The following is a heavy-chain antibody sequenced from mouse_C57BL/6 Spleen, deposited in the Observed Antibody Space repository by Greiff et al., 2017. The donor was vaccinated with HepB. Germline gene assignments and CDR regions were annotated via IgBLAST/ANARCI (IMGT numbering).Heavy chain of an antibody. CDR3: AREEGGAMDY. J-gene: IGHJ4*01. V-gene: IGHV1-52*01. CDR2: IDPSDSET. CDR1: GYTFTSYW. Sequence: QVQLQQPGAELVRPGSSVKLSCKASGYTFTSYWMHWVKQRPIQGLEWIGNIDPSDSETHYNQKFKDKATLTVDKSSSTAYMQLSSLTSEDSAVYYCAREEGGAMDYWGQGTSDTVSS.